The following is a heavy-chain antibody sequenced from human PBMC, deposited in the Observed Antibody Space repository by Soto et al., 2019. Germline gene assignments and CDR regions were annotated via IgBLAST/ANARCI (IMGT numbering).Heavy chain of an antibody. V-gene: IGHV1-2*02. Sequence: ASVKVSCKASGYSFTGYYIHWVREAPGQGLEWMGWINPDSGATNYAQNFQGRVTLTSDTSISTDSMELTSLTFDGTAVYYCARGDYGTGGYHVRYLDYWGQGTLVTVSP. D-gene: IGHD2-8*02. CDR1: GYSFTGYY. J-gene: IGHJ4*02. CDR3: ARGDYGTGGYHVRYLDY. CDR2: INPDSGAT.